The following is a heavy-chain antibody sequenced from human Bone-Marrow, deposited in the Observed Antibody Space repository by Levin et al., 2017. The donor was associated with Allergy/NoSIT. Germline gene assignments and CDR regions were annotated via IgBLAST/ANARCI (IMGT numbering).Heavy chain of an antibody. Sequence: TLSLTCTFSGFSLTNTGMRLSWVRQSPGKALEWLARIDWDDDKFYSKSLEPRLTISKDTSKNQVVLTMTNLDPVDTATYYCARIAFSGWYFDLWGRGILVTVSA. CDR2: IDWDDDK. V-gene: IGHV2-70*04. D-gene: IGHD3-10*01. J-gene: IGHJ2*01. CDR1: GFSLTNTGMR. CDR3: ARIAFSGWYFDL.